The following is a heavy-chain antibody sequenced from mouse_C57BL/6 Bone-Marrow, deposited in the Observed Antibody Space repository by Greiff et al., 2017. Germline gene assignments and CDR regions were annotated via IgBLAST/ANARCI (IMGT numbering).Heavy chain of an antibody. CDR2: ISSGSSTI. D-gene: IGHD1-1*01. CDR1: GFTFSDYG. Sequence: DVMLVESGGGLVKPGGSLKLSCAASGFTFSDYGMHWVRQAPEKGLEWVAYISSGSSTIYYADTVKGRFTISRDNAKNTLFLQMTSLRSEDTAMSYCSEDYCGSSSSFDYWGQGTTLTVSS. J-gene: IGHJ2*01. CDR3: SEDYCGSSSSFDY. V-gene: IGHV5-17*01.